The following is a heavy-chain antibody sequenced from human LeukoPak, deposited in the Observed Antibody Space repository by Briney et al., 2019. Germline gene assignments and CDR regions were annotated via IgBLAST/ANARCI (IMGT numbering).Heavy chain of an antibody. CDR3: ARSVYDYVWGSYRSSWFDP. V-gene: IGHV4-34*01. J-gene: IGHJ5*02. D-gene: IGHD3-16*02. CDR2: INHSGST. CDR1: GGSFSGYY. Sequence: SETLSLTCAVYGGSFSGYYWSWIRQPPGKGLEWIGEINHSGSTNYNPSLKSRVTISVDTSKNQFSLKLSSVTAADTAVYYCARSVYDYVWGSYRSSWFDPWGQGTLVTVSS.